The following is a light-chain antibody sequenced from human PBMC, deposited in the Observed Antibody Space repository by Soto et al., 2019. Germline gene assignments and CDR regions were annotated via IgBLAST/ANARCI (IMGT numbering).Light chain of an antibody. CDR3: QQYKSWFT. CDR2: DAS. V-gene: IGKV3-15*01. J-gene: IGKJ2*01. CDR1: QSIDSN. Sequence: IVMTQSPATLSVSPGERATLSCRASQSIDSNLAWYQQKPGQAPRLLIYDASTGATVIPARFSGSGSGTEFPLTISSLQSEDSAVYYCQQYKSWFTFGQGTKLEIK.